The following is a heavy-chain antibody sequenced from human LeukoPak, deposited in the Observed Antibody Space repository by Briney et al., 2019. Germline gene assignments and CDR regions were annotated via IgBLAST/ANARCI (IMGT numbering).Heavy chain of an antibody. CDR1: GFTFSSYG. CDR3: ARAGPNYDILTGLSYYYYYYMDV. J-gene: IGHJ6*03. V-gene: IGHV3-48*04. D-gene: IGHD3-9*01. CDR2: ISSSGSTI. Sequence: GGTLRLSCAASGFTFSSYGMSWVRQAPGKGLEWVSYISSSGSTIYYADSVKGRFTISRDNAKNSLYLQMNSLRAEDTAVYYCARAGPNYDILTGLSYYYYYYMDVWGKGTTVTISS.